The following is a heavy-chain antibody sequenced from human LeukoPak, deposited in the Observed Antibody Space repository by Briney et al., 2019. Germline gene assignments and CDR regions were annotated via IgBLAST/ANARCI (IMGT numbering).Heavy chain of an antibody. Sequence: PGGPLRLSCAASGFTFSSYAMSWVRQAPGKGLEWVSAISGSGGSTYYADSVKGRFTISRDNSKNTLYLQMNSLRAEDTAVYYCAKSPTMVRSYYFDYWGQGTLVTVSS. CDR1: GFTFSSYA. CDR2: ISGSGGST. J-gene: IGHJ4*02. D-gene: IGHD3-10*01. V-gene: IGHV3-23*01. CDR3: AKSPTMVRSYYFDY.